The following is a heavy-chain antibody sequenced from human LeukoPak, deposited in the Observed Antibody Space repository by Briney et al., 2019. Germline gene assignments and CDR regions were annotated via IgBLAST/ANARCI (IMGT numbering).Heavy chain of an antibody. CDR2: IYYSGST. J-gene: IGHJ6*03. D-gene: IGHD1-7*01. CDR3: ARGRTGTTGYHYYYYYMDV. CDR1: GGSISSYY. V-gene: IGHV4-59*01. Sequence: SETLSLTCTVSGGSISSYYWSWIRQPPGKGLEWIGYIYYSGSTNYNPSLRSRVTISVDTSKNQFSLKLSSVTAADTAVYYCARGRTGTTGYHYYYYYMDVWGKGTTVTVSS.